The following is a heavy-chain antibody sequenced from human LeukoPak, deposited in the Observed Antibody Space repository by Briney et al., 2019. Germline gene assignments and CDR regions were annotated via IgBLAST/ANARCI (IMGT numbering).Heavy chain of an antibody. J-gene: IGHJ3*02. Sequence: PSQTLSLTCTVPGGSISSGGYYWSWIRQHPGXXXXXXXXXXXSGSTFYNPSLKSRVTISVDTSKNQFSLKLSSVTAADTAVYYCARDYLRGYSSSPDAFDIWGQGTMVTVSS. D-gene: IGHD6-13*01. CDR3: ARDYLRGYSSSPDAFDI. CDR2: XXXSGST. CDR1: GGSISSGGYY. V-gene: IGHV4-31*03.